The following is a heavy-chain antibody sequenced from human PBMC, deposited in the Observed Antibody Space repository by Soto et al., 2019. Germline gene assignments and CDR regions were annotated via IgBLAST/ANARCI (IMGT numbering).Heavy chain of an antibody. V-gene: IGHV3-72*01. Sequence: PGGSPRLSCAGSGFTFSDHYMDWVRQAPGKGLEWVGRSRNKTKGYTTEYAASVKGRFTMSRDESKSSLYLQMSSLKIEDTAVYYCARVIVVVAGTTHHYYFDYWGQGTLVTVSS. CDR1: GFTFSDHY. CDR2: SRNKTKGYTT. D-gene: IGHD2-15*01. CDR3: ARVIVVVAGTTHHYYFDY. J-gene: IGHJ4*02.